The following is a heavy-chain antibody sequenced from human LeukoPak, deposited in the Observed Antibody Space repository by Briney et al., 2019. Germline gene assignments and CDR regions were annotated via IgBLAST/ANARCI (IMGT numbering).Heavy chain of an antibody. V-gene: IGHV1-69*13. CDR2: IISIFGTA. CDR3: ARALTIFGVVIPYYFDY. D-gene: IGHD3-3*01. Sequence: ASVKVSCKASGGTFSSYAISWVRQAPGQGLEWMGGIISIFGTANYAQKFQGRVTITADESTSTAYMELSSLRSEDTAVYYCARALTIFGVVIPYYFDYWGQGTLVTVSS. CDR1: GGTFSSYA. J-gene: IGHJ4*02.